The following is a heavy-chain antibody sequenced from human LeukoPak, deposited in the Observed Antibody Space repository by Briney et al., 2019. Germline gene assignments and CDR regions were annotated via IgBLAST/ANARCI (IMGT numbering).Heavy chain of an antibody. V-gene: IGHV3-30-3*01. CDR3: ARGATGGAKPAGMGFDY. D-gene: IGHD2-2*01. J-gene: IGHJ4*02. CDR1: GFTFSSYA. CDR2: ISYDGSNK. Sequence: QTGGSLRLSCAASGFTFSSYAMHWVRQAPGKGLEWVAVISYDGSNKYYADSVKGRFTISRDNAKNSLYLQMNSLRAEDTAVYYWARGATGGAKPAGMGFDYWGQGTLVTVSS.